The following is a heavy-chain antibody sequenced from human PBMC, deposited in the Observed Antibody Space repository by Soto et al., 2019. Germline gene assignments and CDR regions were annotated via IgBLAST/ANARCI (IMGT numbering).Heavy chain of an antibody. V-gene: IGHV1-18*01. J-gene: IGHJ4*02. CDR1: GYTFTSYG. D-gene: IGHD5-12*01. Sequence: ASVKVSCKASGYTFTSYGISWVRQAPGQGLEWMGWISAYNGNTNYAQKLQGRVTMTTDTSTSTAYMELRSLRSGDTAVYYCARDPKYSGYDTSFDYWGQGTLVTVSS. CDR2: ISAYNGNT. CDR3: ARDPKYSGYDTSFDY.